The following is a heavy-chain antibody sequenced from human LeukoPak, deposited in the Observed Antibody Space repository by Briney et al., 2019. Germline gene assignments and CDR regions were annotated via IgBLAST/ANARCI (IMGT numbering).Heavy chain of an antibody. Sequence: SETLSLTCGASGGSVINTNWWTWVRQPPGKGLEWIGEVHLDGRTNYNPSLESRLTMSVDVSENQVSLKLTSVTAADTAVYYCAREGGFYRPLDYSGQGTLVTVSS. CDR2: VHLDGRT. CDR1: GGSVINTNW. D-gene: IGHD3-3*01. J-gene: IGHJ4*02. V-gene: IGHV4-4*02. CDR3: AREGGFYRPLDY.